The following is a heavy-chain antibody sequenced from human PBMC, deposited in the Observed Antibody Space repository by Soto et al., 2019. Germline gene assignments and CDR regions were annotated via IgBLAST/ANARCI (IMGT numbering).Heavy chain of an antibody. D-gene: IGHD1-1*01. CDR1: GGFIG. Sequence: PSETLCLTCAVSGGFIGGWIRQSPDKGLEWIGYIYNSGRYNYNPSLESRLTISIDTSKNQFSLRLASVTAADTAVYYCARTLPNRQLFDSWSQGTLVTVSS. J-gene: IGHJ4*02. V-gene: IGHV4-59*01. CDR2: IYNSGRY. CDR3: ARTLPNRQLFDS.